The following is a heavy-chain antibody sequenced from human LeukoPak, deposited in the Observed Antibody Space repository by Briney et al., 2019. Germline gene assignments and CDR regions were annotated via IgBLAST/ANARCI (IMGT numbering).Heavy chain of an antibody. CDR3: ARGGYGLFDI. CDR1: GFTFNSYR. Sequence: QPGGSLRLSCAASGFTFNSYRMNWVRQAPGKGLEWVSHISSGSSSIYYADSVKGRFTISRDNAKNSLYLQMNSLRDEDTAVYYCARGGYGLFDIWGQGTMVTVSS. J-gene: IGHJ3*02. V-gene: IGHV3-48*02. CDR2: ISSGSSSI. D-gene: IGHD3/OR15-3a*01.